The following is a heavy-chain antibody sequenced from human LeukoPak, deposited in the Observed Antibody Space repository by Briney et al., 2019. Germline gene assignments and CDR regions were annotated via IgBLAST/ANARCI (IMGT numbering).Heavy chain of an antibody. D-gene: IGHD3-22*01. CDR2: IHWNSGST. Sequence: GGSLRLSCVASGFTFDDYGISWVRQAPGKGLEWVSRIHWNSGSTRYADSVKGRFTISRDNAKNSLYLQMNSLRTEGTSLYYCARDPRGPTGYDSPSRDTFDYWGQGTLVTVSS. V-gene: IGHV3-20*04. J-gene: IGHJ4*02. CDR1: GFTFDDYG. CDR3: ARDPRGPTGYDSPSRDTFDY.